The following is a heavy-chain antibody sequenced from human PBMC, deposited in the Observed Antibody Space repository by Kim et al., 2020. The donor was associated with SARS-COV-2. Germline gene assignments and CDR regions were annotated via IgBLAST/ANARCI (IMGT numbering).Heavy chain of an antibody. Sequence: SETLSLTCTVSGGSISSYYWSWIRQPPGKGQEWIGYIYYSGSTNYNPSLKSRVTISVDTSKNQFSLKLSSVTAADTAVYYCARRGLGYCSGGSCENAFDIWGQGTMVTVSS. CDR2: IYYSGST. CDR3: ARRGLGYCSGGSCENAFDI. J-gene: IGHJ3*02. D-gene: IGHD2-15*01. CDR1: GGSISSYY. V-gene: IGHV4-59*08.